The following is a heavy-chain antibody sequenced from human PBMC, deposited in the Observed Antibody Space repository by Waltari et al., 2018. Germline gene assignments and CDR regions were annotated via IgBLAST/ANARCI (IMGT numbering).Heavy chain of an antibody. CDR2: IHYSGST. V-gene: IGHV4-39*01. Sequence: QLQLQESGPGLVKPSETLSLTCTVSGGSISSSSYYWGWIRQPPGKGLEWIGSIHYSGSTYYNPSLKSRVTRSEDTSKNQCSLKLSSVTAADTALYYCATHHMTTVTNNWFDPWGQGTLVTVSS. J-gene: IGHJ5*02. CDR1: GGSISSSSYY. CDR3: ATHHMTTVTNNWFDP. D-gene: IGHD4-17*01.